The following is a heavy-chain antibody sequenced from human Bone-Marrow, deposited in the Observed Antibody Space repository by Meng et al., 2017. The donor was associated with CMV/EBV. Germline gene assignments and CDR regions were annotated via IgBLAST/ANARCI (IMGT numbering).Heavy chain of an antibody. Sequence: RMGGAVPGLRNRSDTLSPTRPFAGGSSSSGSYYWGWIRQPPGKGLEWIGSIYYSGSTYYNPSLKSRVTISVDTSKNQLSLKLSSVTAADTAVYYCAGGGWFDPWGQGTLVTVSS. CDR1: GGSSSSGSYY. V-gene: IGHV4-39*07. J-gene: IGHJ5*02. CDR2: IYYSGST. CDR3: AGGGWFDP.